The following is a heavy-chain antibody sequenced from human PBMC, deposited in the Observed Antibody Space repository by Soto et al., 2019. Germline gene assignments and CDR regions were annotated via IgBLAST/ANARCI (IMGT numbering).Heavy chain of an antibody. D-gene: IGHD6-13*01. CDR2: INHSGST. J-gene: IGHJ6*02. V-gene: IGHV4-34*01. CDR3: ARGTHSSRRSYYYYGMDV. Sequence: SETLSLTCAVYGGSFCGYYWSWIRQPPGKGLEWSGEINHSGSTDYNPSLKSRVTISVDTSKNQYSLKLSSVTGADTAVYYCARGTHSSRRSYYYYGMDVWGQGTTVTVSS. CDR1: GGSFCGYY.